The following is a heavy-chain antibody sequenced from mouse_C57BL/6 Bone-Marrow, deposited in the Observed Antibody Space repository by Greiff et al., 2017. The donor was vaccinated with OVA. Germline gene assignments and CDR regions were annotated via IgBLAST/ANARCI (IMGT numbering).Heavy chain of an antibody. D-gene: IGHD1-1*01. CDR2: IDPEDGDT. Sequence: EVQLQQSGAELVRPGASVKLSCTASGFNIKDYYMHWVKQRPEQGLEWIGRIDPEDGDTEYAPKFQGKATMTADTSSNTAYLQLSSLTSEDTAVYYCTKDGSSYEDVDDWGKGTTLTVSS. J-gene: IGHJ2*01. CDR3: TKDGSSYEDVDD. V-gene: IGHV14-1*01. CDR1: GFNIKDYY.